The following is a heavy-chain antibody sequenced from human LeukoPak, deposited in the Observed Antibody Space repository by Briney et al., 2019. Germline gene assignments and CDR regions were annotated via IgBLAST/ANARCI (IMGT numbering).Heavy chain of an antibody. CDR1: GFTFSSYE. D-gene: IGHD1-26*01. CDR2: ISGSGTTI. J-gene: IGHJ4*02. V-gene: IGHV3-48*03. Sequence: GGSLRLSCAAAGFTFSSYEMNWVRQAPGKGLEWVSYISGSGTTIYYTDSVQGRFTISRDNAKNYLYLQMNSLRAEDTAVYYCTRVPRSGNDFDYWGQGTLVTVSS. CDR3: TRVPRSGNDFDY.